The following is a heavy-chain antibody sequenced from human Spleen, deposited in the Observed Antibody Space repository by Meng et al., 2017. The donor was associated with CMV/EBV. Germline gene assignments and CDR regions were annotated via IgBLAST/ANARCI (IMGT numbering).Heavy chain of an antibody. CDR2: IYYTGNT. V-gene: IGHV4-39*07. Sequence: GSLRLSCPVSGGSITSSSYYWGWIRQPPGKGLEWIGSIYYTGNTYYNPSLESRITISIDTSKNQFSLRVNSVTAADTAVYYCAKGLSMDFWNAYYPMNYWGQGTLVTVSS. CDR1: GGSITSSSYY. J-gene: IGHJ4*02. CDR3: AKGLSMDFWNAYYPMNY. D-gene: IGHD3-3*01.